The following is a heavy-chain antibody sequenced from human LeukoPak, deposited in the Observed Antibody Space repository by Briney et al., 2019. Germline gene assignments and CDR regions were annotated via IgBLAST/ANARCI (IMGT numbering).Heavy chain of an antibody. CDR2: IYYSGNT. J-gene: IGHJ6*03. Sequence: SETLSLTCTVSGGSISNYYWSWIRQPPGKGLEWVGYIYYSGNTNYNPSLTGRVTISVDTSKNQFSLKLSSVTAADTAVYYCARAYYESSHYYMDVWGKGTTVTVSS. V-gene: IGHV4-59*01. CDR1: GGSISNYY. D-gene: IGHD3-16*01. CDR3: ARAYYESSHYYMDV.